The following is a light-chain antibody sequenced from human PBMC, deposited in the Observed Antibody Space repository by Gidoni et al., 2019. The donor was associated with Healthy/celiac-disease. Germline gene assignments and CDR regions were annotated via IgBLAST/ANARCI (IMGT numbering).Light chain of an antibody. CDR1: QSVSSN. CDR2: GAS. J-gene: IGKJ4*01. Sequence: ELVITHSPATLSVPPGERATLTCRASQSVSSNLAWYQQKPGQAPRRLLNGASTRATGIPARFSGSGSGTDFTLTISSLQSEDFVVYYCQQYNTRSPLTFGGGTKVEIK. V-gene: IGKV3-15*01. CDR3: QQYNTRSPLT.